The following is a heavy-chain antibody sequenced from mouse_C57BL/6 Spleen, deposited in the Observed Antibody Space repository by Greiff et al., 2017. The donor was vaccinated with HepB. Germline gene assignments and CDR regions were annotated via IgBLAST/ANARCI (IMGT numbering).Heavy chain of an antibody. D-gene: IGHD1-2*01. CDR1: GFAFSSYW. CDR2: IYPGDGDT. V-gene: IGHV1-80*01. CDR3: ARNGGGFAY. Sequence: QFQLQQSGAGLVKPGASLKISCKASGFAFSSYWMNWVQQSPGKGLEWIGKIYPGDGDTNYNGKFKGKATLTADKSTSTAYMQLSRLTSEDAAVYFCARNGGGFAYWGQGTPVTVSA. J-gene: IGHJ3*01.